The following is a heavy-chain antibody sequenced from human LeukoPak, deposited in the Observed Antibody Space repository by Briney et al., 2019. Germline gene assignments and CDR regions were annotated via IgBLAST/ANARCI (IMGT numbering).Heavy chain of an antibody. CDR3: ARAPTIFGVVIDGMDV. J-gene: IGHJ6*02. V-gene: IGHV4-59*12. Sequence: SETLSLTCTVSGGSISSYYWSWIRQPPGKGLEWIGYIYYSGSTNYNPSLKSRVTISVDTSKNQFSLKLSSVTAADTAVYYCARAPTIFGVVIDGMDVWGQGTTVTVSS. CDR2: IYYSGST. CDR1: GGSISSYY. D-gene: IGHD3-3*01.